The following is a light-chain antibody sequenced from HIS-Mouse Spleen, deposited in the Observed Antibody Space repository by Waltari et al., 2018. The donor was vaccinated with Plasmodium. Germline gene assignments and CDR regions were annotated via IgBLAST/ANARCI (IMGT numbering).Light chain of an antibody. V-gene: IGLV3-21*02. J-gene: IGLJ2*01. CDR1: TIGSKS. Sequence: SYVLTQPPSVSVAPGQTARITCGGKTIGSKSVQWYQQKPGHAPGLVVYDDSDRPSGIPERFSGSNSGNTATLTISRVEAGDEADYYCQVWDSSSDHPVFGGGTKLTVL. CDR2: DDS. CDR3: QVWDSSSDHPV.